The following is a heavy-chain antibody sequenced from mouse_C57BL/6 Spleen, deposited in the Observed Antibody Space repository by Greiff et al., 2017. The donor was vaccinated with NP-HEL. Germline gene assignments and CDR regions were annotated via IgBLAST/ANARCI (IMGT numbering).Heavy chain of an antibody. D-gene: IGHD1-1*01. Sequence: QVTLKESGPGILQSSQTLSLTCSFSGFSLSTSGMGVSWIRQPSGKGLEWLAHIYWDDDKSYNPSLKSRLTISKDTSRNQVFLKITSVDTADTATYYCARTKDYYGSSGDYFDYWGQGTTLTVSS. J-gene: IGHJ2*01. CDR3: ARTKDYYGSSGDYFDY. V-gene: IGHV8-12*01. CDR1: GFSLSTSGMG. CDR2: IYWDDDK.